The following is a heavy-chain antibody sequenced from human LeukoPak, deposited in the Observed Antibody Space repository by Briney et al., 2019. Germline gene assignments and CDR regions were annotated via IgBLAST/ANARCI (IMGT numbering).Heavy chain of an antibody. Sequence: GGSLRLSCAASGFTFNNFGMNWVRQAPGKGLEWVSDISRGGGSTKYADSVKGRFTIARDSSKNTLFLQMNNLRVEDTAVYYCAKDRNRGGLGFGEPIDSWGQGTLVIVSS. CDR2: ISRGGGST. J-gene: IGHJ4*02. D-gene: IGHD3-10*01. CDR3: AKDRNRGGLGFGEPIDS. V-gene: IGHV3-23*01. CDR1: GFTFNNFG.